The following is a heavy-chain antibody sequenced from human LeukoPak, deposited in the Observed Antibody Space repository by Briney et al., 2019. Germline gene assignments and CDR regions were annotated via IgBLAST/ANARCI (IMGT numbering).Heavy chain of an antibody. D-gene: IGHD4-17*01. Sequence: PSETLSLTCTVSGGSISTSNYYWGWIRQPPGKGLEWIVSINHSWSTYYNPSLKSRVTISVDTSKNQFSLKLTSVTAADTAVYYCARAPGTTFDYWGHGNMVTVSS. CDR1: GGSISTSNYY. CDR2: INHSWST. V-gene: IGHV4-39*01. J-gene: IGHJ4*01. CDR3: ARAPGTTFDY.